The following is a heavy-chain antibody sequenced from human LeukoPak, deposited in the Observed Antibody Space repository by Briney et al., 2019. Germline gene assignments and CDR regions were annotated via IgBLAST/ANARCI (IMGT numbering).Heavy chain of an antibody. V-gene: IGHV3-15*01. Sequence: GGSLRLSCAASGFTFSNAWMSWVRQAPGKGLEWVGRIKSKTDGGTTDYAAPVKGRFTISRDDSKNTLYLQMNSLKTEDTAVHYCTTLHYDFWSGYYHFDYWGQGTLVTVSS. J-gene: IGHJ4*02. D-gene: IGHD3-3*01. CDR2: IKSKTDGGTT. CDR3: TTLHYDFWSGYYHFDY. CDR1: GFTFSNAW.